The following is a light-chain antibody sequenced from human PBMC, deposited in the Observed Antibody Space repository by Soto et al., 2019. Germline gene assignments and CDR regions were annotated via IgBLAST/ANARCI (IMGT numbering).Light chain of an antibody. Sequence: EIVLTQSPGTLSLSPGERATLSCRASQTLSINSLAWYQQKPGQAPRLLIYAASTRATDIPERFSGSGSGTDFTLVISSLEPEDFAVYYCQQRRRWPRTFGQGTKLEIK. J-gene: IGKJ2*01. CDR3: QQRRRWPRT. CDR2: AAS. CDR1: QTLSINS. V-gene: IGKV3D-20*02.